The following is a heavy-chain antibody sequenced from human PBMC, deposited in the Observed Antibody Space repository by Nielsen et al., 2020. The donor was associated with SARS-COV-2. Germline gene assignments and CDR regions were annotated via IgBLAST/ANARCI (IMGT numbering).Heavy chain of an antibody. CDR2: ISETGDYI. Sequence: GESLKISCVGSGFRFSNYSMTWVRQAPGKGLEWVSSISETGDYIFYADSVKGRFTISRDNAKNSLFLQMNSLRAEDTAVYYCARPSPNDYVYFDVWGQGTLVTVSS. V-gene: IGHV3-21*06. D-gene: IGHD4-17*01. CDR1: GFRFSNYS. CDR3: ARPSPNDYVYFDV. J-gene: IGHJ4*02.